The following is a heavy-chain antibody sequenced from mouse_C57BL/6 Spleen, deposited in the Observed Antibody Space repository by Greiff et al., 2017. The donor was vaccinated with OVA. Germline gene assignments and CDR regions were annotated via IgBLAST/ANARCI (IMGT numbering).Heavy chain of an antibody. Sequence: EVKLMESGGGLVKPGGSLKLSCAASGFTFSDYGMHWVRQAQEKGLEWVAYISSGSSTIYSADTVTGRFTISRDTAKNTLFLQMTSLRSEDTAMYYCTRPGVNWDFDYWGQGTTLTVSS. J-gene: IGHJ2*01. D-gene: IGHD4-1*01. CDR3: TRPGVNWDFDY. CDR2: ISSGSSTI. CDR1: GFTFSDYG. V-gene: IGHV5-17*01.